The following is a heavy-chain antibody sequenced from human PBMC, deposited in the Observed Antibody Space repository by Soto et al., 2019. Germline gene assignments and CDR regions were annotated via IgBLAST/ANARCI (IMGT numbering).Heavy chain of an antibody. V-gene: IGHV4-34*01. J-gene: IGHJ4*02. CDR2: INDSGST. CDR3: ARDKITGLFDY. Sequence: SETLSLTCAVHGGSFSGYIWTWIRQPPGRGLQWIGQINDSGSTYYNPSLKSRVIISMHTSKNQFSLKLSSVTAADTAVYYCARDKITGLFDYWGQGTQVTVSS. CDR1: GGSFSGYI. D-gene: IGHD2-8*02.